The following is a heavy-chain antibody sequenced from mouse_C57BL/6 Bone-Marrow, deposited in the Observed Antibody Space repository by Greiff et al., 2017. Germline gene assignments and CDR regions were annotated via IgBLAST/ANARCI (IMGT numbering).Heavy chain of an antibody. V-gene: IGHV1-64*01. CDR1: GYTFTSYW. D-gene: IGHD3-2*02. Sequence: QVQLQQPGAELVKPGASVKLSCTASGYTFTSYWMHWVKQRPGQGLEWIGMIHPNSGSTNYKETFKSQATLTVNKSSSTAYMQLSSLTSEDSAVYYCARIQHRPYWGQGTTLTVSS. CDR2: IHPNSGST. CDR3: ARIQHRPY. J-gene: IGHJ2*01.